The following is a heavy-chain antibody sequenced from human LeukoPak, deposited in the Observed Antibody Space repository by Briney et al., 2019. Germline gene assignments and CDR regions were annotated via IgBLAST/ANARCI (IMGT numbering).Heavy chain of an antibody. CDR3: ARDLPAKHSGWYSYFRYGMDV. V-gene: IGHV3-7*01. CDR2: IKQDGSEK. D-gene: IGHD6-19*01. Sequence: PGGSLRLSCAASGFTFSSYWMSWVRQAPGKGLEWVANIKQDGSEKYYVDSVKGRFTISRDNAKNSLHLQMNSLRAEDTAVYFCARDLPAKHSGWYSYFRYGMDVWGKGTTVTVSS. CDR1: GFTFSSYW. J-gene: IGHJ6*04.